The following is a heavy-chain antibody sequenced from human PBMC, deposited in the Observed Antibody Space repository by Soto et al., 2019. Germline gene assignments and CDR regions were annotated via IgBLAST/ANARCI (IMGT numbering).Heavy chain of an antibody. CDR3: ARQGVYSSGYPNWFDP. D-gene: IGHD3-22*01. CDR1: GGSISSSSYY. CDR2: IYYSGST. Sequence: SETLSLTCTVSGGSISSSSYYWGWIRQPPGKGLEWIGSIYYSGSTYYNPSLKSRVTISVDTSKNQFSLKLSSVTAADTAVYYCARQGVYSSGYPNWFDPWGQGTLVTVS. V-gene: IGHV4-39*01. J-gene: IGHJ5*02.